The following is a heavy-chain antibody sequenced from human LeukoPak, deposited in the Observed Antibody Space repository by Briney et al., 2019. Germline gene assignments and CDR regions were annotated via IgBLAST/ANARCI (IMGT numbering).Heavy chain of an antibody. Sequence: SDTLSLTCTVAGGSISSYYWSWIRQPPGKGLEWIGYIYYSGSTNYNPSLKSRVTISVDTSKNQFSLKLSSVTAADTAVYYCARAYYYDSSGYYTYYYYYGMDVWGQGTTVTVSS. CDR2: IYYSGST. V-gene: IGHV4-59*01. D-gene: IGHD3-22*01. CDR1: GGSISSYY. J-gene: IGHJ6*02. CDR3: ARAYYYDSSGYYTYYYYYGMDV.